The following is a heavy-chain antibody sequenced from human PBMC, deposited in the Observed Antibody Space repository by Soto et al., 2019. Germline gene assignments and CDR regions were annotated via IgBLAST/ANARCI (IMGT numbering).Heavy chain of an antibody. CDR2: ISGSGDLK. CDR1: GFTFSSHA. CDR3: ARGPGYYYDSSGYSFFDY. V-gene: IGHV3-23*01. J-gene: IGHJ4*02. Sequence: GGSLRLSCVVSGFTFSSHAMSWVRQAPGKGLEWVSVISGSGDLKYYADSVKGRFTISRDNSKNTLYLQMNSLRAEDTAVYYCARGPGYYYDSSGYSFFDYWGQGTLVTVSS. D-gene: IGHD3-22*01.